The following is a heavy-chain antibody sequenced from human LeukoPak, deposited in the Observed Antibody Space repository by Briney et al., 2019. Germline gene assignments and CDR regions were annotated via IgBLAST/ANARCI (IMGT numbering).Heavy chain of an antibody. V-gene: IGHV3-23*01. Sequence: GGSLRLSCAASGFTFSSYGMSWVGQAPGKGLEWVSSISGSGGNTYYADSVKGRFTISRDNSKNTLFLHMNSLRAEDTAVYYCARDDSSGYLYYWGQGTLVTVSS. CDR3: ARDDSSGYLYY. CDR1: GFTFSSYG. D-gene: IGHD3-22*01. CDR2: ISGSGGNT. J-gene: IGHJ4*02.